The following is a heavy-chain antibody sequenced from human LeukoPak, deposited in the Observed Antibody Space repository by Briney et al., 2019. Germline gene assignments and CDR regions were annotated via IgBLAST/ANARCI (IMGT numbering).Heavy chain of an antibody. Sequence: SETLSLTCTVSGGSISGYYWSWIRQPPGKGLEWIGYIYYSGSTNYNTSLKSRVTISVDTSKNQFSLKLSSVTAADTAVYYCAGLAEYSSSFDYWGQGTLVTVSS. CDR1: GGSISGYY. J-gene: IGHJ4*02. D-gene: IGHD6-6*01. CDR3: AGLAEYSSSFDY. V-gene: IGHV4-59*01. CDR2: IYYSGST.